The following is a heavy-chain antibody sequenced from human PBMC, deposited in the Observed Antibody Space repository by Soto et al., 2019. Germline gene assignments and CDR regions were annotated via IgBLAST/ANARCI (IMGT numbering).Heavy chain of an antibody. CDR2: ISSDGRNT. J-gene: IGHJ4*02. Sequence: PGGSLRLSCAASGFTFSTFGMHWVRQAPGKGLEWVAVISSDGRNTYYADPVKGRFTVSMDNSKNTLYLQMNSLRAEDTAVYYCAKDLPLFGFLTDYSDGSGYYRLFDYWGQGTLVTLSS. D-gene: IGHD3-22*01. V-gene: IGHV3-30*18. CDR1: GFTFSTFG. CDR3: AKDLPLFGFLTDYSDGSGYYRLFDY.